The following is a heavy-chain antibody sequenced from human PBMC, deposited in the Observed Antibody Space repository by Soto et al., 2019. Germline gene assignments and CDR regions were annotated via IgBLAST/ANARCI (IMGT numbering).Heavy chain of an antibody. J-gene: IGHJ4*02. CDR1: GFTFSGSA. CDR2: IRSKANSYAT. D-gene: IGHD5-18*01. V-gene: IGHV3-73*01. CDR3: TSGYSYGLPGFDY. Sequence: EVQLVESGGGVVQPGGSLKLSCAASGFTFSGSAMHWVRQASGKGLEWVGRIRSKANSYATAYAASVKGRFTISRDDSKNKAYLQMNSLKTEDTAVYYCTSGYSYGLPGFDYWGQGTLVTVSS.